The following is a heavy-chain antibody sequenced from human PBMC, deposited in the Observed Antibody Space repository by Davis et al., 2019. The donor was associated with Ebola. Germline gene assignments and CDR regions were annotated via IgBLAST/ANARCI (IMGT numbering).Heavy chain of an antibody. CDR1: GFAFSSYA. CDR3: ARDSRLHY. CDR2: ISSNGGST. Sequence: GESLKISCSASGFAFSSYAMHWVRQAPGKGLEYVSAISSNGGSTYYADSLKGRFTISRDNSKNTLYLQMNSLRAEDTAVYYCARDSRLHYWGQGTLVTVSS. J-gene: IGHJ4*02. V-gene: IGHV3-64*04. D-gene: IGHD6-25*01.